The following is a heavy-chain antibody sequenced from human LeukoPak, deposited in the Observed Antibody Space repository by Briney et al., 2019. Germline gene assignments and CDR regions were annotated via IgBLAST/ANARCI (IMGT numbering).Heavy chain of an antibody. J-gene: IGHJ4*02. Sequence: ASVTVSCEASGYTFTSYDINGVRQAPGQGLEWMGWMNPTSGNTGYAQKFQGRVTMTRNTSISTAYMELSSLRSEDTAVYYCARDKVVPGDYWGQGTLVTVSS. CDR2: MNPTSGNT. V-gene: IGHV1-8*01. CDR1: GYTFTSYD. D-gene: IGHD2-2*01. CDR3: ARDKVVPGDY.